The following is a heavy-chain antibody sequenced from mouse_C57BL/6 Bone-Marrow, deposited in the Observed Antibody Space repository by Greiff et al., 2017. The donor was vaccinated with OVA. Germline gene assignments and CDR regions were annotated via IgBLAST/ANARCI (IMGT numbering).Heavy chain of an antibody. CDR1: GFTFSSYA. CDR3: TREVIYYGNFDY. Sequence: EVQLVESGEGLVKPGGSLKLSCAASGFTFSSYAMSWVRQTPEKRLEWVAYISSGGDYIYYADTVKGRFTISRDNARNTLYLQMSSLKSEDTAMYYCTREVIYYGNFDYWGQGTTLTVSS. CDR2: ISSGGDYI. D-gene: IGHD2-1*01. V-gene: IGHV5-9-1*02. J-gene: IGHJ2*01.